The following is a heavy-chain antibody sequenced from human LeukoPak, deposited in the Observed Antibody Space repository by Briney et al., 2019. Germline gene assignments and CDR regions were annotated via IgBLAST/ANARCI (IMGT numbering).Heavy chain of an antibody. J-gene: IGHJ4*02. CDR3: ARGSRYDFWSGYHNPGFDY. D-gene: IGHD3-3*01. V-gene: IGHV4-34*01. CDR1: GGSFSGYY. CDR2: INHSGST. Sequence: TSETLSLTCAVYGGSFSGYYWSWIRQPPGKGLEWIGEINHSGSTNYNPSLKSRVTISVDTSKNQFSLKPSSVTAADTAVYYCARGSRYDFWSGYHNPGFDYWGQGTLVTVSS.